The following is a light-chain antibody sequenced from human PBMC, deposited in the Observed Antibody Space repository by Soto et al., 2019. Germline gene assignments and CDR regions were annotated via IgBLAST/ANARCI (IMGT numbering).Light chain of an antibody. V-gene: IGKV3-11*01. Sequence: EIVLTQSPATLSLSPGERATLSCRASQSVDYYLAWYQQKPGQAPRLLIYDASKMATGIPARFSGSVSGTDFTLTISSLEPEDFAVYYCQQRSNWPPITFGQGTRLEIK. CDR1: QSVDYY. CDR3: QQRSNWPPIT. J-gene: IGKJ5*01. CDR2: DAS.